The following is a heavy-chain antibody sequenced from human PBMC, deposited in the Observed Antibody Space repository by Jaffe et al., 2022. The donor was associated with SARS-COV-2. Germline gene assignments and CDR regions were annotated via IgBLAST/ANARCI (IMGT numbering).Heavy chain of an antibody. J-gene: IGHJ4*02. CDR3: ASRPNYRYRMAY. D-gene: IGHD1-7*01. V-gene: IGHV4-34*01. Sequence: QVQLQQWGAGLLKPSETLSLTCAVYGGSFSGYYWSWIRQPPGKGLEWIGEINHSGSTNYNPSLKSRVTISVDTSKNQFSLKLSSVTAADTAVYYCASRPNYRYRMAYWGQGTLVTVSS. CDR2: INHSGST. CDR1: GGSFSGYY.